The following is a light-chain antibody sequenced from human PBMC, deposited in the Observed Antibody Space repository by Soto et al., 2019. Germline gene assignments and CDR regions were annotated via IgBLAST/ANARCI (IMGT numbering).Light chain of an antibody. CDR3: QQYNNWPPYT. J-gene: IGKJ2*01. V-gene: IGKV3-15*01. CDR2: GAS. Sequence: EKVMTQSPATLSVSPGERATLSCRASQSVSSNLAWYQQKPGQAPRLLIYGASTRATGIPARFSGSGSGTESTLTISSLQSEDCAVYYCQQYNNWPPYTFGQGTKLEIK. CDR1: QSVSSN.